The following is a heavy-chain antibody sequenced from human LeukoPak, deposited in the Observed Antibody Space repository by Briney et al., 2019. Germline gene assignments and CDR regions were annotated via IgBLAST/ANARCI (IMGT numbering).Heavy chain of an antibody. CDR1: GGSFSGYY. D-gene: IGHD3-22*01. CDR2: INHRGST. V-gene: IGHV4-34*01. Sequence: PSETLSLTCAVYGGSFSGYYWSWIRQPPGKGLEWIGEINHRGSTNYNPSLKSRVTISLDTSKNQFSLKLSSVTAADTAVYYCARHNYDSSGYPGDYYYYMDVWGKGTMVTVSS. CDR3: ARHNYDSSGYPGDYYYYMDV. J-gene: IGHJ6*03.